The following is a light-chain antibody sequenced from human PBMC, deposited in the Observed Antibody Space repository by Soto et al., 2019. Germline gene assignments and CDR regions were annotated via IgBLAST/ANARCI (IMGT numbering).Light chain of an antibody. Sequence: DIQLTQSPSSLSASVPDRLTITRRAGRTIAGYVTWYQPRPREAPKLPIYAASSLQRGVPSRFRGSGSGTDFTVTISSLQPEDFATYYCQQTYSNHGTFGQGTKVDIK. V-gene: IGKV1-39*01. CDR2: AAS. CDR3: QQTYSNHGT. J-gene: IGKJ1*01. CDR1: RTIAGY.